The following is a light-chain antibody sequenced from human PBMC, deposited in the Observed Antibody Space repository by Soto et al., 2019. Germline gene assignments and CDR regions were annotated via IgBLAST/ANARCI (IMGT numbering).Light chain of an antibody. CDR3: CSYAGSSTLV. J-gene: IGLJ1*01. CDR1: SSDVGSYNL. CDR2: EVS. V-gene: IGLV2-23*02. Sequence: QSVLTQPASVSGSPGQSITISCTGTSSDVGSYNLVSWYQQHPGKAPKLMIYEVSKRPSGVSNRFSGSKSGNTASLTSSGLQAEDEADYYCCSYAGSSTLVFGTGTKLTVL.